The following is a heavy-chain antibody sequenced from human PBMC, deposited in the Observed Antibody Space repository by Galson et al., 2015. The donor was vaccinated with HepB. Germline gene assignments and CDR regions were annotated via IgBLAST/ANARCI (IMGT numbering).Heavy chain of an antibody. CDR1: GFTLSTIS. CDR3: ARSNTHNFDY. V-gene: IGHV3-23*01. Sequence: SLRLSCAASGFTLSTISVNWVRQAPGKGLEWVSVISDRGGTTYADSVKGRFTISRDNSKNTLFLQMNSLRAEDTAVYDCARSNTHNFDYWGQGTLVTVSS. D-gene: IGHD2-2*02. J-gene: IGHJ4*02. CDR2: ISDRGGT.